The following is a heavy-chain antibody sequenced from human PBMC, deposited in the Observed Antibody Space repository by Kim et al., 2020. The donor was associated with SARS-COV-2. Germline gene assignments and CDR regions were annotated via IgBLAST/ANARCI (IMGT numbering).Heavy chain of an antibody. CDR1: GFTFSSYA. D-gene: IGHD2-21*02. V-gene: IGHV3-23*01. Sequence: GGSLRLSCAASGFTFSSYAMSWVRQAPGKGLEWVSAICGGGGTTYYADSVKGRFTISRDNSKDTLYLQMNSLRAEDTAVYYCANNRLRYYGMFDWGQETTVAASS. CDR3: ANNRLRYYGMFD. J-gene: IGHJ6*02. CDR2: ICGGGGTT.